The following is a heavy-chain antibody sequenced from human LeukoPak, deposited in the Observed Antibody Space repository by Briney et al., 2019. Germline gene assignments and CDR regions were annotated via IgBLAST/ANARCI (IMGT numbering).Heavy chain of an antibody. Sequence: QPGGSLRLSCAASGFTFSSYAMHWVRQAPGKGLEWVAFIRYDGSNKYYADSVKGRFTISRDNSKNTLYLQMNSLRAEDTAVYYCAKDLFFEGVVVPLVVFDYWGQGTLITVSS. CDR3: AKDLFFEGVVVPLVVFDY. CDR1: GFTFSSYA. CDR2: IRYDGSNK. D-gene: IGHD2-2*01. V-gene: IGHV3-30*02. J-gene: IGHJ4*02.